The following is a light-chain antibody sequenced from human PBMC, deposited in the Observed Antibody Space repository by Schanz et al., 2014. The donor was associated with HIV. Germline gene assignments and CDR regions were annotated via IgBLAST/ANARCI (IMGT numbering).Light chain of an antibody. Sequence: QSVLTQPPSVSGAPGQRITISCTGSTSNIGAGFDVHWYQQLPGAAPKLLIYDDNNRPSGVPDRFSGSKSATSASLAITGLQAEDEGDYYCISYAGSNTWVFGGGTKVTVL. CDR1: TSNIGAGFD. V-gene: IGLV1-40*01. CDR2: DDN. CDR3: ISYAGSNTWV. J-gene: IGLJ3*02.